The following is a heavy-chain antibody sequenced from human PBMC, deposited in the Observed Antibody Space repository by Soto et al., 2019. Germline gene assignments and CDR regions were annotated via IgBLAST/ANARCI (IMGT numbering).Heavy chain of an antibody. J-gene: IGHJ4*02. Sequence: QVQLVQSGAEVKKPGSSVKVSCKASGGTFSSYAISWVRQAPGQGLEWMGWISAYNGNTNYAQKLQGRVTMTTDTSTSTAYMELRSLRSDDTAVYYCARSYYDSSGYRRFDYWGQGTLVTVSS. CDR1: GGTFSSYA. CDR2: ISAYNGNT. CDR3: ARSYYDSSGYRRFDY. V-gene: IGHV1-18*01. D-gene: IGHD3-22*01.